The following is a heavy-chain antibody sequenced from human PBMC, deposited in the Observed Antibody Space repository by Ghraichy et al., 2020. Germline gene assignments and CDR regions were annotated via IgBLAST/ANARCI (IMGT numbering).Heavy chain of an antibody. V-gene: IGHV4-39*01. CDR1: GGSISSSSYY. CDR2: IYYSGST. D-gene: IGHD6-19*01. J-gene: IGHJ3*02. Sequence: ESLNISCTVSGGSISSSSYYWGWIRQPPGKGLEWIGSIYYSGSTYYNPSLKSRVTISVDTSKNPFSLKLSSVTAADTAVYYCARPYSSGWLAFDIWGQGTMVTVSS. CDR3: ARPYSSGWLAFDI.